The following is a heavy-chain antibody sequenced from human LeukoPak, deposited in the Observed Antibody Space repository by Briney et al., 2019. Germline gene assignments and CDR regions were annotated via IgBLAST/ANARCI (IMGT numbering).Heavy chain of an antibody. CDR2: ISAYNGNT. J-gene: IGHJ4*02. V-gene: IGHV1-18*01. Sequence: ASVKVSCKASGYTFTSYGISWVRQAPGQGLEWTGWISAYNGNTNYAQKLQGRVTMTTDTSTSTAYMELRSLRSDDTAVYYCARELGCTNGVCYGGYDYWGQGTLVTVSS. CDR1: GYTFTSYG. CDR3: ARELGCTNGVCYGGYDY. D-gene: IGHD2-8*01.